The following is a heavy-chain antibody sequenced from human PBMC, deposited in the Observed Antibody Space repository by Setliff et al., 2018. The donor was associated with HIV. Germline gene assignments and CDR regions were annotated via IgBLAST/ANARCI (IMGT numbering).Heavy chain of an antibody. D-gene: IGHD2-15*01. CDR2: IYHNGST. CDR1: GGSISIGGYY. CDR3: ARGCGSRAATSSYHYMDV. V-gene: IGHV4-31*03. J-gene: IGHJ6*03. Sequence: PSETLSLTCTVSGGSISIGGYYWGWIRQHQGKGLEWIGYIYHNGSTYYNPTLKSRVIISVDTSKNQFSLKLCSVTDADTAVYYCARGCGSRAATSSYHYMDVWGKGTTVTVSS.